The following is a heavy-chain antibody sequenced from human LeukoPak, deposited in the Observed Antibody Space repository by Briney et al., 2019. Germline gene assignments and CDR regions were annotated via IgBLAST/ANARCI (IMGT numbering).Heavy chain of an antibody. CDR3: ARTQVGIVGAKEFAY. Sequence: PSETLSLTCTASGGSISSYDMTWVRQPPGKGLEWIGYIYYSGSTKYNPSLKSRVTISVDSSKNHFSLKLSSVTAADTAVYYCARTQVGIVGAKEFAYSGHRTPVTVSS. D-gene: IGHD1-26*01. CDR1: GGSISSYD. J-gene: IGHJ4*03. CDR2: IYYSGST. V-gene: IGHV4-59*08.